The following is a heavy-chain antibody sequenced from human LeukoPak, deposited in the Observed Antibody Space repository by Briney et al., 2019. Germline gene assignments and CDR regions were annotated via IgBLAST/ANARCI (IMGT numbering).Heavy chain of an antibody. CDR3: ARARRFIAAAVGRMFYYFDD. CDR1: GGSFSGYY. V-gene: IGHV4-34*01. CDR2: INHSGST. D-gene: IGHD6-13*01. J-gene: IGHJ4*02. Sequence: PSETLFLTCAVYGGSFSGYYWSWIRQPPGKGLEWIGEINHSGSTNYNPSLKSRVTISVDTSKNQFSLKLSSVTAADTAVYYCARARRFIAAAVGRMFYYFDDWGQGTLVTVSS.